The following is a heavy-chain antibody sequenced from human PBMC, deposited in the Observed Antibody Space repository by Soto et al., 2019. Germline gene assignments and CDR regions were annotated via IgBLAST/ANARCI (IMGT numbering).Heavy chain of an antibody. CDR3: ARGSALYYGMDV. J-gene: IGHJ6*02. CDR1: GGSFSCYY. V-gene: IGHV4-34*01. CDR2: INHSGST. Sequence: PSETLSLTCAVYGGSFSCYYWSWIRQPPGKGLEWIGEINHSGSTNYNPSLKSRVTISVDTSKNQFSLKLSSVTAADTPVYYCARGSALYYGMDVWGQGTTVTVSS.